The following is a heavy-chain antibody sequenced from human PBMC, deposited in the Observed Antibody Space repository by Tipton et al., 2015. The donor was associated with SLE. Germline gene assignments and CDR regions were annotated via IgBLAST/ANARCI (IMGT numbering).Heavy chain of an antibody. Sequence: TLSLTCTVSGGSISSSSYYWSWIRQPPGKGLEWIGEINHSGSTNYNPSLKSRVTISVDTSKNQFSLKLSSVTAADTAVYYCARVGWLLPFDYWGQGTLVTVSS. J-gene: IGHJ4*02. CDR1: GGSISSSSYY. D-gene: IGHD3-22*01. CDR2: INHSGST. CDR3: ARVGWLLPFDY. V-gene: IGHV4-39*07.